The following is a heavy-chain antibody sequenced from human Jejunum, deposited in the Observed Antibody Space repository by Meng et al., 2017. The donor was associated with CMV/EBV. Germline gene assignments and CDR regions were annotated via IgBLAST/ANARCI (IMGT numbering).Heavy chain of an antibody. CDR2: IYPGYSDT. J-gene: IGHJ4*02. V-gene: IGHV5-51*01. CDR1: GYTFSNYW. D-gene: IGHD3-16*02. CDR3: ARLAGGGNYPFDY. Sequence: KGSGYTFSNYWIGWVRQMPGKGLEWMGIIYPGYSDTIYSPSFQGQVTMSADKSISTAYLQWSSLKASDTAIYYCARLAGGGNYPFDYWGQGTLVTVSS.